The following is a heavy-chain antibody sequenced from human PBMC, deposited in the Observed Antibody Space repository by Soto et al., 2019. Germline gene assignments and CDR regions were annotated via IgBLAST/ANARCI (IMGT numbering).Heavy chain of an antibody. V-gene: IGHV3-21*01. J-gene: IGHJ4*02. CDR3: ARVPAASDRTAFYYVSKFFYFDY. CDR1: GFTFSNST. CDR2: ITSSGSFI. D-gene: IGHD3-22*01. Sequence: GGSLRLSCASSGFTFSNSTMNWVRQAPGKGLEWVACITSSGSFIYYADSMKGRFTISRDDAKKSLYLQMNSLRAEDTAVYYCARVPAASDRTAFYYVSKFFYFDYWGRGTQVTVSS.